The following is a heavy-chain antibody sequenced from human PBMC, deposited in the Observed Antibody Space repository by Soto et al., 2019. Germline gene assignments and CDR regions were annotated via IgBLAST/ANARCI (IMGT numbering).Heavy chain of an antibody. V-gene: IGHV3-30-3*01. CDR3: ASGAAFYYDTSRY. J-gene: IGHJ4*02. CDR2: MSPGGNSQ. D-gene: IGHD3-22*01. Sequence: QVQLMESGGGVVQSGGSLRLSCAAPGFKFNINSFHWIRQGPGEGLEWVGVMSPGGNSQYFADSVKGRFTISRDTSKSTLYLQMTSLRPEDTAVYYCASGAAFYYDTSRYWGQGTLVTVSS. CDR1: GFKFNINS.